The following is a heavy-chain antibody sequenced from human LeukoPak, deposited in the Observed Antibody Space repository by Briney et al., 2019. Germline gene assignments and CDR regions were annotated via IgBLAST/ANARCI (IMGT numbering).Heavy chain of an antibody. V-gene: IGHV3-23*01. CDR3: AKGVGINNYYYYGVDV. CDR2: IGGSGGAT. J-gene: IGHJ6*04. Sequence: SGGSLRLSCAASGFAFSSYVLSWVRQAPGKGLKWASAIGGSGGATYYADSVKGRFTISRGNSKNTLYLQMNSLRADDTAVYYCAKGVGINNYYYYGVDVWGKGTTVTVSS. CDR1: GFAFSSYV. D-gene: IGHD2-15*01.